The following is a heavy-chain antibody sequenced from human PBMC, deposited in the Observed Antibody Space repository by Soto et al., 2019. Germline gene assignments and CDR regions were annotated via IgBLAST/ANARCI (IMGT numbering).Heavy chain of an antibody. D-gene: IGHD6-19*01. Sequence: EVQLVESRGGLVQPGESLRLSCAASGFTFSGSWMNWVRQAPGKGLVWVSRINNAGSSTRYADSVEGRFTISKDNAKNALYLQMNSLRAEDTAVYYCVRDSSGFSWGQGTLVTVSS. J-gene: IGHJ4*02. CDR3: VRDSSGFS. CDR2: INNAGSST. V-gene: IGHV3-74*01. CDR1: GFTFSGSW.